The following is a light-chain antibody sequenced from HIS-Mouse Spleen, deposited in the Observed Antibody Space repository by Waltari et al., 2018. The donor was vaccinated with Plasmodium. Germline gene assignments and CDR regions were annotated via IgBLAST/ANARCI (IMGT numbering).Light chain of an antibody. J-gene: IGKJ3*01. V-gene: IGKV3-15*01. CDR2: GAS. CDR3: QQYNNWSFT. Sequence: DIVMTQSPATRSVWPGERATLSCRASQSVSSNLAWYQQKPGQAPRLLIYGASTRATGIPARFSGSGSGTEFTLTISSLQSEDFAVYYCQQYNNWSFTFGPGTKVDIK. CDR1: QSVSSN.